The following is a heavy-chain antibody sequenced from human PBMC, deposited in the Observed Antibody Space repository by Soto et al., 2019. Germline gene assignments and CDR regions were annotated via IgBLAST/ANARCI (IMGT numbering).Heavy chain of an antibody. V-gene: IGHV4-31*03. CDR3: ARDQTTESYDYYYGMDV. CDR2: IYYSGST. CDR1: GGSISSGGYY. Sequence: SETLSLTCTVSGGSISSGGYYWSWIRQHPGKGLEWIGYIYYSGSTYYNPSLKSRVTISVDTSKNQFSLKLSSVTAADTAVYYCARDQTTESYDYYYGMDVWGQGXTVTVPS. J-gene: IGHJ6*02. D-gene: IGHD4-4*01.